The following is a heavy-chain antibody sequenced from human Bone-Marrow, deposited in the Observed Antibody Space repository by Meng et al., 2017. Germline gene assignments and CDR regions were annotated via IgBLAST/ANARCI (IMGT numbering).Heavy chain of an antibody. CDR3: ARVGAQLFDY. D-gene: IGHD1-26*01. Sequence: QVHMQPSGAGLVQPSPTLLLTGAISGNSAPSNSAAWNRIKQSPSRGLEWLGRTYYRSKWYNDYAVSVKSRITINPDTSKNQFSLQLNSVTPEDTAVYYCARVGAQLFDYWGQGTLVTASS. CDR1: GNSAPSNSAA. V-gene: IGHV6-1*01. J-gene: IGHJ4*02. CDR2: TYYRSKWYN.